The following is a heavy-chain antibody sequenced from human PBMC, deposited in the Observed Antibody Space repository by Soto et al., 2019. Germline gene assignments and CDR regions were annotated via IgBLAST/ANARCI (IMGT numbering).Heavy chain of an antibody. J-gene: IGHJ6*02. V-gene: IGHV1-69*06. CDR1: GGTFSSYA. D-gene: IGHD5-12*01. Sequence: QVQLVQSGAEVKKPGSSVKVSCKASGGTFSSYAISWVRQAPGQGLEWMGGIIPIFDTANYAQKFQGRVTITADKSTSTAYMELSSLRSEDTAVYYCARVEMATGPYYYGMDVWGQGTTVTVSS. CDR3: ARVEMATGPYYYGMDV. CDR2: IIPIFDTA.